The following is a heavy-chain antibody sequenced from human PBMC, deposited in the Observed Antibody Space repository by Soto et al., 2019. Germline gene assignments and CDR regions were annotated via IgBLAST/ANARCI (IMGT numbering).Heavy chain of an antibody. V-gene: IGHV3-15*01. D-gene: IGHD3-3*01. J-gene: IGHJ5*02. CDR1: GFTFSKAW. CDR3: VRHYDFWSGYSNWFDP. Sequence: PGGSLRLSCAASGFTFSKAWMSWVRQVPGKGLEWVGRIKSKTDGETIDYAAPVKGRFTISRDDSKNMLYLQMHSLKTEDTAVYYCVRHYDFWSGYSNWFDPWGQGTQVTVSS. CDR2: IKSKTDGETI.